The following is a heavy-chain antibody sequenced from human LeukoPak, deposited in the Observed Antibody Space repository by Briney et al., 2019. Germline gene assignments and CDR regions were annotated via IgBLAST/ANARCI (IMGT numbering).Heavy chain of an antibody. CDR2: ISSSSSYM. CDR3: AKEVLEWLFGWFDP. J-gene: IGHJ5*02. Sequence: GGSLRLSCAASGFTFSSYSMNWVRQAPGKGLEWVSSISSSSSYMYYADSVKGRFTISRDNSKNTLYLQMNSLRAEDTAVYYCAKEVLEWLFGWFDPWGQGTLVTVSS. D-gene: IGHD3-3*01. V-gene: IGHV3-21*04. CDR1: GFTFSSYS.